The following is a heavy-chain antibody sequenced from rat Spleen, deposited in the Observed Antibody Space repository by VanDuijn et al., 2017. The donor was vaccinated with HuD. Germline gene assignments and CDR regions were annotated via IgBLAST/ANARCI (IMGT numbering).Heavy chain of an antibody. CDR2: ISTGGGNT. CDR1: GFTYSNYV. Sequence: EVQLVESGGCLVQPGRSLKLSCAASGFTYSNYVMAWVRQAPTKGLEWVASISTGGGNTYYRDSVKGRFTISRDNAKSTLSLQMDSLRSEDTATYYCARRHYGYTDYFDSWGQGVMVTVSS. J-gene: IGHJ2*01. D-gene: IGHD1-11*01. V-gene: IGHV5-25*01. CDR3: ARRHYGYTDYFDS.